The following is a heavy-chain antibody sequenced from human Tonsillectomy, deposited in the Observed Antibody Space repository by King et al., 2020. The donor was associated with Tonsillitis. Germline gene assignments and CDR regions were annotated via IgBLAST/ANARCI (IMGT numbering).Heavy chain of an antibody. J-gene: IGHJ4*02. Sequence: QLQESGPGLVKPSETLSLTCTVSGGSISSSSYYWGWIRQPPGKGLEWIGSIYYSGSTYYNPSLKSRVTISVDTSKKQFSLKLSSVTAADTAVYYCARDQGMAARPNQYYFDYWGQGTLVTVSS. CDR1: GGSISSSSYY. V-gene: IGHV4-39*07. CDR2: IYYSGST. CDR3: ARDQGMAARPNQYYFDY. D-gene: IGHD6-6*01.